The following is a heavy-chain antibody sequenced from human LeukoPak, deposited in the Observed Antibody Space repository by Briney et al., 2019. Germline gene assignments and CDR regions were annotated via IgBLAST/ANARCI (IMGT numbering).Heavy chain of an antibody. CDR1: GFTFDDYA. J-gene: IGHJ4*02. D-gene: IGHD3-22*01. Sequence: PGGSLRLSCAASGFTFDDYAMHWVRQAPGKGLEWVSGISWNSGSIGYADSVKGRFTISRDNAKNSLYLQMNSLRAEDTALYYCAKASSYDSSGYLDYWGQGTLVTVSS. V-gene: IGHV3-9*01. CDR3: AKASSYDSSGYLDY. CDR2: ISWNSGSI.